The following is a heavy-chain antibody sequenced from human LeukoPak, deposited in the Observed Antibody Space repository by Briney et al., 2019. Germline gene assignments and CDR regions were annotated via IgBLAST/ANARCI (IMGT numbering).Heavy chain of an antibody. J-gene: IGHJ6*04. CDR3: ARGSRRVYYGSGMDV. CDR2: IYYSGST. Sequence: SETLSLTCTVSGGSISSYYWSWIRQPPGKGLEWIGYIYYSGSTNYNPSLKSRVTISVKTSKNQFSLKLSSVTAADTAVYYCARGSRRVYYGSGMDVWGKGTTVTISS. D-gene: IGHD3-10*01. V-gene: IGHV4-59*01. CDR1: GGSISSYY.